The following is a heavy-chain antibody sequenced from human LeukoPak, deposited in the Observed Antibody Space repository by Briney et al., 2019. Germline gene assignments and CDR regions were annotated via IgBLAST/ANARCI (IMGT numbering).Heavy chain of an antibody. CDR3: ARGGPVMVRGVINWFDP. CDR2: IYTSGST. D-gene: IGHD3-10*01. J-gene: IGHJ5*02. Sequence: SETLSLTCTVSGGSISSYYWSWIRQPAGKGLEWIGRIYTSGSTNYNPSLKSRVTMSVDTSKNQFSLKLSSVTAADTAVYYCARGGPVMVRGVINWFDPWGQGTLVTVSS. V-gene: IGHV4-4*07. CDR1: GGSISSYY.